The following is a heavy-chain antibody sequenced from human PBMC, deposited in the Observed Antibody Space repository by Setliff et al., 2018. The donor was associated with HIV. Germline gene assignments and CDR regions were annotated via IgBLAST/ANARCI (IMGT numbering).Heavy chain of an antibody. CDR1: GYSISSGYY. J-gene: IGHJ4*02. V-gene: IGHV4-38-2*01. CDR3: ARMYSGYDWSPAGARTRYFDY. Sequence: SETLSLTCAVSGYSISSGYYWGWIRQPPGKGLEWIGSIYHSGSTYYNPSLKSRVTISVDTSKNQFSLKLSSGTAADTAVYYCARMYSGYDWSPAGARTRYFDYWGQGTLVTVSS. CDR2: IYHSGST. D-gene: IGHD5-12*01.